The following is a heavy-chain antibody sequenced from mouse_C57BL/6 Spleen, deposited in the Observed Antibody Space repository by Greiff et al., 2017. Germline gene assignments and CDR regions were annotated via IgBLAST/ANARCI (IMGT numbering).Heavy chain of an antibody. D-gene: IGHD2-2*01. V-gene: IGHV5-4*01. J-gene: IGHJ3*01. CDR3: ARDGGYYGNDAWFAY. Sequence: EVKLVESGGGLVKPGGSLILSCAASGFTFSSYAMSWVRLTPYKRLKLVATISDGGSYTYYPDNVQGRFTISRDNAKNNLYLQMSHLKSEDTAMYYCARDGGYYGNDAWFAYWGQGTLVTVSA. CDR1: GFTFSSYA. CDR2: ISDGGSYT.